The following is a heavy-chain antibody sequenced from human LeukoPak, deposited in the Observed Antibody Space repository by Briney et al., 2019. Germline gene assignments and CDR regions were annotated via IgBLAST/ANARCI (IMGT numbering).Heavy chain of an antibody. J-gene: IGHJ4*02. CDR1: GYTFTGHY. Sequence: ASVKVSCKASGYTFTGHYIHWVQQAPGQGLEWMGWIHPNTGGTKYAQKFQGRVTMTRDTSSSTAYMELRRLRSDDTAVYYCASAKQWLAHYLDYWGQGTLVTVSS. D-gene: IGHD6-19*01. V-gene: IGHV1-2*02. CDR3: ASAKQWLAHYLDY. CDR2: IHPNTGGT.